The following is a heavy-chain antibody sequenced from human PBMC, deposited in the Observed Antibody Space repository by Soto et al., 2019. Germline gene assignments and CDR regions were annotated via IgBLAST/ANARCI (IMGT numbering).Heavy chain of an antibody. CDR2: IKQDESKR. Sequence: EVQLVESGGGLVQPGGSLRLSCAASGFTFSSYWMTWVRQAPGKGLEWVANIKQDESKRYYVDSVEGRFTIPRDNAKNSMFLQMHSLRAEDTAVYYCASASSPWYRSRWYDAFDIWGQGTMVTVSS. J-gene: IGHJ3*02. D-gene: IGHD6-13*01. CDR3: ASASSPWYRSRWYDAFDI. V-gene: IGHV3-7*05. CDR1: GFTFSSYW.